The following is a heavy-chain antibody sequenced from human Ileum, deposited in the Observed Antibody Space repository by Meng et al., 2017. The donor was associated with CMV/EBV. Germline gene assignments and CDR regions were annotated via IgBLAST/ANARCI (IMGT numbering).Heavy chain of an antibody. V-gene: IGHV4-34*01. CDR3: ATRRTPYGDYEYFQH. J-gene: IGHJ1*01. CDR2: INHSGIT. D-gene: IGHD4-17*01. CDR1: GGSFCGYY. Sequence: QVHLREWAEGLLQPAEVLYLTCAVYGGSFCGYYWYWIRQPPVRELEWIGEINHSGITNYNPSLKSRVTISVETSQHQFSLKLRSVTHAHTAVYYCATRRTPYGDYEYFQHWGQGTLVTVSS.